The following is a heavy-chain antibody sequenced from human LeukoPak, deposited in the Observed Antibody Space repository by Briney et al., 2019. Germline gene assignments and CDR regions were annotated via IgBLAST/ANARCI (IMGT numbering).Heavy chain of an antibody. J-gene: IGHJ4*02. Sequence: ASVKVSCKVSGYTLTELSMHWVRQAPGKGLEWMGGFDPEDGETIYAQKFQGRVTMTEDTSTDTVYMELSSLRSEDTAVYYCARANTRGGWSDYWGQGTLVTVSS. CDR3: ARANTRGGWSDY. CDR1: GYTLTELS. CDR2: FDPEDGET. V-gene: IGHV1-24*01. D-gene: IGHD6-19*01.